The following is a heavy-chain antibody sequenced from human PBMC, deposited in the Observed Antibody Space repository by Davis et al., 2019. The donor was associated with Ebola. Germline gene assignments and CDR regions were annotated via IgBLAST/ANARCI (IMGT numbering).Heavy chain of an antibody. CDR3: AKDLFPLSGGSCYLVY. D-gene: IGHD2-15*01. V-gene: IGHV3-30*18. CDR2: ISYDGSNK. Sequence: PGGSLRLSCAASGFTFSSYGMHWVRQAPGKGLEWVAVISYDGSNKYYADSVKGRFTISRDNSKNTLYLQMNSRTAEETAVYYCAKDLFPLSGGSCYLVYWGQGTLVTVSS. CDR1: GFTFSSYG. J-gene: IGHJ4*02.